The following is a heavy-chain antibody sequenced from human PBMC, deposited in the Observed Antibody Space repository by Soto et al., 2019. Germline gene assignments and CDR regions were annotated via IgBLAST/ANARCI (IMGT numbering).Heavy chain of an antibody. CDR2: ISSSSSYI. CDR3: ARDNDYVWGSYRYPISRYYYYGMDV. V-gene: IGHV3-21*01. D-gene: IGHD3-16*02. Sequence: PGGYLRLSCAASGFTFSSYSMNWVRQAPGKGLEWVSSISSSSSYIYYADSVKGRFTISRDNAKNSLYLQMNSLRAEDTAVYYCARDNDYVWGSYRYPISRYYYYGMDVWGQGTTVTVSS. CDR1: GFTFSSYS. J-gene: IGHJ6*02.